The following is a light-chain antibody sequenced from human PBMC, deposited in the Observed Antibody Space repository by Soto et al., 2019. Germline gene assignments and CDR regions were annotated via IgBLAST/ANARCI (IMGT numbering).Light chain of an antibody. CDR3: QQYGGWPLT. CDR2: ATS. Sequence: EIVLTQSPATLSVSPGERATLSCRASQSVGNNFAWYQQKPGQAPRLLIFATSTRATGVPARFSGSGSGTEFTLPISSLQSEDFAVYYCQQYGGWPLTFGGGAKLELE. CDR1: QSVGNN. V-gene: IGKV3-15*01. J-gene: IGKJ4*01.